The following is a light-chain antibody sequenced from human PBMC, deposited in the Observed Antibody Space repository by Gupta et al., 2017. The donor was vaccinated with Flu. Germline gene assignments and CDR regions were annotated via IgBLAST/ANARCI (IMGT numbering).Light chain of an antibody. CDR1: QSVRSSY. CDR2: SAS. Sequence: EIVFTQSPGTLSLSPGERATLSCRAIQSVRSSYLAWYQQKPGQAPRLLIYSASSRATGLPDRFSGSGSGTEFTLTINRLEPEDFAVYYCQQEDNSPWTFGQGTKVEIK. CDR3: QQEDNSPWT. V-gene: IGKV3-20*01. J-gene: IGKJ1*01.